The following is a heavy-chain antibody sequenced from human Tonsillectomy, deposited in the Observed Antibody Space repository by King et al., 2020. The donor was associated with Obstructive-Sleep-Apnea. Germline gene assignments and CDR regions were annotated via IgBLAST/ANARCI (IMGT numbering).Heavy chain of an antibody. D-gene: IGHD6-13*01. CDR1: GFTFSSYS. CDR3: ARMGIAAAGG. Sequence: VQLVESGGGLVKPGGSLRLSCAASGFTFSSYSMNWVRQAPGKGLEWVSSISSSSIYIYYADSVKGRFTISSDNAKNSLYLQMNSLRAEDTAVYYCARMGIAAAGGWGQGTLVTVSS. V-gene: IGHV3-21*01. CDR2: ISSSSIYI. J-gene: IGHJ4*02.